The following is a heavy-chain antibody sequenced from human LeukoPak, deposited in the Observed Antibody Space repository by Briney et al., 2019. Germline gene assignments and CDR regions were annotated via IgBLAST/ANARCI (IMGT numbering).Heavy chain of an antibody. J-gene: IGHJ6*01. CDR2: ILYDGSNI. CDR1: GFTFSTHV. D-gene: IGHD3-22*01. V-gene: IGHV3-30*01. Sequence: GESLKISCAPSGFTFSTHVRPWARQAPGKGLQGVAVILYDGSNIHLVDSVQVRFIISRDNSKTVLYLQMNSLTADDTAVYYCARVMPDRVYNYGMDVGRQRTRDSVS. CDR3: ARVMPDRVYNYGMDV.